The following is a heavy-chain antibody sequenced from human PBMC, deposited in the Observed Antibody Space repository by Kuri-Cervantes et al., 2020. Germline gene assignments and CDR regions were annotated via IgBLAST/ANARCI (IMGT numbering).Heavy chain of an antibody. CDR2: IIPIFGTA. D-gene: IGHD3-22*01. J-gene: IGHJ6*03. CDR3: ARSAHSSGYRDYYYYYMDV. Sequence: SVKVSCKASGGTFSSYAISWVRQAPGQGLEWMGGIIPIFGTANYAQKFQGRVTITTDESTSTAYMELSSLRSEDTAVYYCARSAHSSGYRDYYYYYMDVWGNGTTVTVSS. CDR1: GGTFSSYA. V-gene: IGHV1-69*05.